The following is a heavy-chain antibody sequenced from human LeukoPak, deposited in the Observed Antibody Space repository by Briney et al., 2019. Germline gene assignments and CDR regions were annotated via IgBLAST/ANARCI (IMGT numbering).Heavy chain of an antibody. CDR2: INHNGNVN. CDR1: GFPFNAYW. D-gene: IGHD3-16*01. J-gene: IGHJ6*02. Sequence: GGSLRLSCAASGFPFNAYWMTWVRQAPGKGLEWVASINHNGNVNYYVDSVKGRFTISRDNAKNSLHLQMSNLRAEGTAVYFCARGGGLGVWGQGATVTVSS. CDR3: ARGGGLGV. V-gene: IGHV3-7*03.